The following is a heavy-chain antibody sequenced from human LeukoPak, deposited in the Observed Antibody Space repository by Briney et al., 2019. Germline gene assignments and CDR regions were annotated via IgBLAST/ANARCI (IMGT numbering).Heavy chain of an antibody. V-gene: IGHV3-30*18. Sequence: GRSLRLSCAASGFTFHNYGMHWVRQAPGKGLERVAVISYDGSNKNYADSVKGRFTISRDSSKNTLYLQMNSLRVEDTAVYYCAKDWAPYCGGDCYFNYWGQGTLVTVSS. CDR3: AKDWAPYCGGDCYFNY. D-gene: IGHD2-21*02. CDR1: GFTFHNYG. J-gene: IGHJ4*02. CDR2: ISYDGSNK.